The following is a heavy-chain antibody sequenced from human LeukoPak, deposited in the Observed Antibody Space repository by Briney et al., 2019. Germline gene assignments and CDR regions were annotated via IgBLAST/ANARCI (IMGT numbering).Heavy chain of an antibody. CDR1: GGSISSYY. CDR2: IYYSGST. V-gene: IGHV4-59*01. J-gene: IGHJ5*02. Sequence: SETLSLTCTVSGGSISSYYWSWIRQPPGKGLEWIGYIYYSGSTNYTPSLKSRVTISVDTSKNQFSLKLSSVPAADTAVYYCARGALTTVVTTYNWFDPWGQGTLVTVSS. D-gene: IGHD4-23*01. CDR3: ARGALTTVVTTYNWFDP.